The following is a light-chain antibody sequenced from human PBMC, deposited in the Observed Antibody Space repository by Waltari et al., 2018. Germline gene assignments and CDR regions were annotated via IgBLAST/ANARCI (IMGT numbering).Light chain of an antibody. J-gene: IGKJ2*02. CDR2: KSS. CDR1: QSISNW. Sequence: DIQMTQSPSTLSASVGDRVTITCRASQSISNWLAWYQQKPGKAPKLLIYKSSSLESGVSSRFSGSGSGTEFTLTISSLQPDDFATYYCQQYYTIWCTFGQGTKLEIK. V-gene: IGKV1-5*03. CDR3: QQYYTIWCT.